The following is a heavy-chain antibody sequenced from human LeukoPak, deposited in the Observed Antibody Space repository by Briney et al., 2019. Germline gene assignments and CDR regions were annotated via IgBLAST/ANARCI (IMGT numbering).Heavy chain of an antibody. V-gene: IGHV5-51*01. CDR2: IYPGDSDT. J-gene: IGHJ4*02. CDR1: GYSFTSYW. CDR3: VRMNYDSSGYLDY. D-gene: IGHD3-22*01. Sequence: GESLKISCKGSGYSFTSYWIGWVRPMPGKGLEWMGIIYPGDSDTRYSPSFQGQVTISADKSISTAYLQWSSLKASDTAMYYCVRMNYDSSGYLDYWGQGTLVTVSS.